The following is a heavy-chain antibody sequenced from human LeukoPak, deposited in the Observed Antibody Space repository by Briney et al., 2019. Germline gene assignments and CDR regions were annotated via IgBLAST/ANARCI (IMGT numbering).Heavy chain of an antibody. J-gene: IGHJ4*02. CDR2: IYTSGST. CDR1: GGSFSSGSYY. D-gene: IGHD2-21*01. CDR3: ARGGGDWGLHHSDY. Sequence: PSETLSLTCTVSGGSFSSGSYYWSWIRQPAGKGLEWIGRIYTSGSTNYNPSLKSRVTISVDTSKNQFSLKLSSVTAADTAVYYCARGGGDWGLHHSDYRGQGTLVTVSS. V-gene: IGHV4-61*02.